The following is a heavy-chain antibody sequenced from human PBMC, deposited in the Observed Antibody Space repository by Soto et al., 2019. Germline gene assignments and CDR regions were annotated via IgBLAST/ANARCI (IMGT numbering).Heavy chain of an antibody. D-gene: IGHD3-3*01. J-gene: IGHJ3*02. V-gene: IGHV4-59*08. CDR2: IYYSGST. CDR3: ARGRYYDFWSGYLTDI. Sequence: SETLSLTCTVSGGSISSYYWSWIRQPPGKGLEWIGYIYYSGSTNYNPSLKSRVTISVDTSKNQFSLKLSSVTAADTAVYYCARGRYYDFWSGYLTDIWGQGTMVTVSS. CDR1: GGSISSYY.